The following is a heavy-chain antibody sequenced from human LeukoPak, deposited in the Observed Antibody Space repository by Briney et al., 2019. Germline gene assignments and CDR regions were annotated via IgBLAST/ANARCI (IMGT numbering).Heavy chain of an antibody. J-gene: IGHJ6*03. V-gene: IGHV4-59*12. D-gene: IGHD3-10*01. CDR1: GGSISSYY. Sequence: SETLSLTCTVSGGSISSYYWSWIRQPPGKGLEWIGYIYYSGSTNYKPSVKSRVTISVDTSKNQFSLKLSSVTAADTAVYYCVRGRGSGSQNYYYYYYMDVWGKGTTVTVSS. CDR2: IYYSGST. CDR3: VRGRGSGSQNYYYYYYMDV.